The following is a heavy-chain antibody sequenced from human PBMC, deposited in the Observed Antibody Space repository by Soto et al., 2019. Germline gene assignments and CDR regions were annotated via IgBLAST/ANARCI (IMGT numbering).Heavy chain of an antibody. CDR2: IGSSSNYI. D-gene: IGHD2-8*02. CDR3: ARRVQGYCTGGSCFVDY. CDR1: GFHFRNYG. V-gene: IGHV3-21*01. J-gene: IGHJ4*02. Sequence: GESLSLSWAVSGFHFRNYGINWVRQAPGKGLEWVSSIGSSSNYIYYAESVKGRFTVSRDNAKNSLFLQMNSLRAEDTAVYYCARRVQGYCTGGSCFVDYWGQGTLVTVSS.